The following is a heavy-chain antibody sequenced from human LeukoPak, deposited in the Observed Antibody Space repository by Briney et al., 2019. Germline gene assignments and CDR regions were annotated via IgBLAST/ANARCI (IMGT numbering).Heavy chain of an antibody. Sequence: PGGSLRLSCAASGFTFSSYAMHWVRQAPGKGLEWVAVISYDGSNKYYADSVKGRFTISRDNSKNTLYLQMNSLRAEDTAVYYCARDKAAAPLDYYYGMDVWGQGTTVTVSS. J-gene: IGHJ6*02. D-gene: IGHD6-13*01. CDR2: ISYDGSNK. V-gene: IGHV3-30-3*01. CDR3: ARDKAAAPLDYYYGMDV. CDR1: GFTFSSYA.